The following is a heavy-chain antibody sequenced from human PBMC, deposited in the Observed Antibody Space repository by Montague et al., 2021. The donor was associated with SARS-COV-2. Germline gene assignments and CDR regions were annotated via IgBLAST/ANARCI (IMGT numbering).Heavy chain of an antibody. D-gene: IGHD3-3*01. CDR2: ISSSSSYI. J-gene: IGHJ6*03. Sequence: SLRLSCAASGFTFSSYSMNWVRQAPGKGLEWVSSISSSSSYIYYADSVEGRFTISRDDAKNSLYLQMNSLRAEDTAVYYCARDSGRYYDFWSGYYNSHYYYYMDDWGKGTTVTVSS. CDR3: ARDSGRYYDFWSGYYNSHYYYYMDD. V-gene: IGHV3-21*01. CDR1: GFTFSSYS.